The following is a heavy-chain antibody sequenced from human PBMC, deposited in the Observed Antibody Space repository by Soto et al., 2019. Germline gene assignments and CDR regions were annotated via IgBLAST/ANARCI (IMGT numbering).Heavy chain of an antibody. CDR2: IYYSGST. V-gene: IGHV4-59*01. D-gene: IGHD3-3*01. Sequence: SETLSLTCTVSGGSISSYYWSWIRQPPGKGLEWIGYIYYSGSTNYNPSLKSRVTISVDTSKNQFSLKLSSVTAADTAVYYCARGTSSYDFWSGFSYNWFDPWGQGTLVTVSS. J-gene: IGHJ5*02. CDR3: ARGTSSYDFWSGFSYNWFDP. CDR1: GGSISSYY.